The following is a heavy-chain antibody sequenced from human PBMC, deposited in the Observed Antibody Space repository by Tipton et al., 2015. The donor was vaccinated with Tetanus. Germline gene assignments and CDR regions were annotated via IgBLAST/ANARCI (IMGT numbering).Heavy chain of an antibody. CDR3: AKDPIAVVVAGPFDY. CDR1: GFTFSSYA. D-gene: IGHD2-15*01. CDR2: ISGSGGST. V-gene: IGHV3-23*01. Sequence: SLRLSCAASGFTFSSYAMSWVRQAPGKGLEWVSAISGSGGSTYYADSVKGRFTISRDNSKDTLYLQMNSLRAEDTAVYYCAKDPIAVVVAGPFDYWGQGTLVTVSS. J-gene: IGHJ4*02.